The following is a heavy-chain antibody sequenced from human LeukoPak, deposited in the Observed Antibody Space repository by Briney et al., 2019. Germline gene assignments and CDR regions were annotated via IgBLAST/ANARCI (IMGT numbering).Heavy chain of an antibody. CDR2: ISGSGGST. V-gene: IGHV3-23*01. CDR1: GFTFSSYA. D-gene: IGHD1-26*01. J-gene: IGHJ4*02. CDR3: ARASGSYIFDY. Sequence: GGSLRLSCAASGFTFSSYAMSWVRQAPGKGLEWVSAISGSGGSTYYADSMKGRFTISRDNSKNTLYLQMNSLRAEDTAVYYCARASGSYIFDYWGQGTLVTVSS.